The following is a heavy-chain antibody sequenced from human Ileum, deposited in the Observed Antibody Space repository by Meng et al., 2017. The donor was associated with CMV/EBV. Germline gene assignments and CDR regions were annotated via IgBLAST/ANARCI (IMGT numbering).Heavy chain of an antibody. CDR3: ARGYSGDHDAFDF. D-gene: IGHD1-26*01. CDR2: IGSHITTI. Sequence: GGSLRLSCAASGFSFSSYEMNWVRQAPGKGLDWVSYIGSHITTIYYADSVKGRFTISRDNAKNSLYLHMNSLRAEDTAVYYCARGYSGDHDAFDFWGQGTMVTVSS. CDR1: GFSFSSYE. J-gene: IGHJ3*01. V-gene: IGHV3-48*03.